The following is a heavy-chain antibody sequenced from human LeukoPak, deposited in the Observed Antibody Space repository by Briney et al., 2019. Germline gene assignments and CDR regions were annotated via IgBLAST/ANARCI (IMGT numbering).Heavy chain of an antibody. CDR1: GFTFSSYS. J-gene: IGHJ1*01. D-gene: IGHD6-25*01. CDR3: AKEPNSYSSGWYFED. Sequence: GGSLRLSCAASGFTFSSYSMNWGRQAPGKGLEWVSCITSSSTIYYADSVKGRFTISRDNAKNSLYLQMNSLRDEDTAVYYCAKEPNSYSSGWYFEDWGQGTLVTVSS. V-gene: IGHV3-48*02. CDR2: ITSSSTI.